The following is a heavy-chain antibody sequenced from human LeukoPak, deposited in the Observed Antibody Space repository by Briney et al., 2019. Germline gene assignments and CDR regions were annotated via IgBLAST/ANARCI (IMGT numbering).Heavy chain of an antibody. CDR3: ARARYGGSPVFDY. V-gene: IGHV1-46*01. CDR2: INPSGGST. D-gene: IGHD3-10*01. Sequence: ASVKLSCKASGYTFTSYYMNWVRQAPGQGLEWMGIINPSGGSTSYAQKFQGRVTMTRDTSTSTVYMELSSLRAEDTAVYYCARARYGGSPVFDYWGQGTLVTVSS. J-gene: IGHJ4*02. CDR1: GYTFTSYY.